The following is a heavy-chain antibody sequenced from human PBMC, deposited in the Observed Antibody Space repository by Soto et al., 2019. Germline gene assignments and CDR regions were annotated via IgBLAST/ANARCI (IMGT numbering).Heavy chain of an antibody. D-gene: IGHD6-25*01. V-gene: IGHV4-31*03. J-gene: IGHJ5*02. CDR1: GGSIRSGGYY. CDR2: IYYSGST. CDR3: AREAAGILNWFDP. Sequence: QVQLQESGPGLVKPSQTLSLTCTVSGGSIRSGGYYWSWIRQHPGKGLEWIGYIYYSGSTYYNPSLQSRVTISVDTSKNQFSLKLSSVTAADTAVYYCAREAAGILNWFDPWGQGTLVTVSS.